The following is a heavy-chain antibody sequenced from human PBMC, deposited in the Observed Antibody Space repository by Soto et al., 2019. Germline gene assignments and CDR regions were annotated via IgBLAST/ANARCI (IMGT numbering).Heavy chain of an antibody. D-gene: IGHD4-4*01. J-gene: IGHJ4*02. CDR1: GFTFSNYG. V-gene: IGHV3-33*01. CDR2: IWYDGSNK. Sequence: QVQLVESGGGVVQPGTSLRLSCAASGFTFSNYGMQWVRQAPGKGLEWVAIIWYDGSNKYYADSVKGRFTISRDNSKNTLYLQLNSLTAEDTAVYYCARDGFKRHDYNWALDYWGQGALVTVSS. CDR3: ARDGFKRHDYNWALDY.